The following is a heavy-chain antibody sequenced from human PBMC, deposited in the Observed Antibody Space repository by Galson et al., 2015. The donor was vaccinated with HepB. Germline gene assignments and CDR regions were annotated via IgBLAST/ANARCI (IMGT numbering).Heavy chain of an antibody. D-gene: IGHD2-2*01. CDR3: AKGDDQLPDAFDI. J-gene: IGHJ3*02. CDR1: GGSFSGYY. CDR2: INHSGST. Sequence: LSLTCAVYGGSFSGYYWSWIRQPPGKGLEWIGEINHSGSTNYNPSLKSRVTISVDTSKNQFSLKLSSVTAADTAVYYCAKGDDQLPDAFDIWGQGTMVTVSS. V-gene: IGHV4-34*01.